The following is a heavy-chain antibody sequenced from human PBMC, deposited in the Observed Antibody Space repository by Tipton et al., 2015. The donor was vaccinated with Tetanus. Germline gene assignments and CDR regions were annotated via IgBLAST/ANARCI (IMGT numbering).Heavy chain of an antibody. V-gene: IGHV4-39*07. D-gene: IGHD3-10*01. CDR3: AGGLVRWYEP. CDR2: IYSYNGNI. Sequence: TLSLTCSVSGYSITRGSYYWSWIRQPPGKGLEWVGSIYSYNGNIFQNPSLKSRVTMSLDTTKNQFFLKVRSVTAADTAVYSCAGGLVRWYEPWGRGTLVSVSS. J-gene: IGHJ5*02. CDR1: GYSITRGSYY.